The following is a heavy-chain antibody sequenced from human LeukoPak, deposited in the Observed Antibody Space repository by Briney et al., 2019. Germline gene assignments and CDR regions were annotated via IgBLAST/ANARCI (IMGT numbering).Heavy chain of an antibody. J-gene: IGHJ4*02. CDR1: GFIFSTYS. Sequence: GGSLRLSCAASGFIFSTYSMNWVRQAPGKGLEWVSYISSSSDTIYYADSVKGRFTMSRDNAKNSLYLQMNSLRDEDTAVYYCARYCSGGSCYADYWGQGTLVTVFS. CDR2: ISSSSDTI. D-gene: IGHD2-15*01. V-gene: IGHV3-48*02. CDR3: ARYCSGGSCYADY.